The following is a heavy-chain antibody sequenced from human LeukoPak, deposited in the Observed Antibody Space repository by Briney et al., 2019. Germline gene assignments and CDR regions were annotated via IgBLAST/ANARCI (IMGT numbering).Heavy chain of an antibody. CDR3: ARIRGYSYGYVDY. J-gene: IGHJ4*02. D-gene: IGHD5-18*01. CDR2: IYYGGNT. CDR1: GGSISSSGYY. V-gene: IGHV4-39*01. Sequence: SETLSLTCTVSGGSISSSGYYWGWMRQPPGKGLEWIGSIYYGGNTYYKSSLKSRVTISVDTPKNQFSLRLSSVTAPDTAVYSCARIRGYSYGYVDYWGQGTLVTVSS.